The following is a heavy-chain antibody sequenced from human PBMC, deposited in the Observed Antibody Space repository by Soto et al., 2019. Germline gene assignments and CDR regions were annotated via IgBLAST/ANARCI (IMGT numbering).Heavy chain of an antibody. Sequence: GGSLRLSCAASGFTFSSYWMHWVRQAPGKGLVWVSRINSDGSSTSYADSVKGRFTISRDNAKNTLYLQMNSLRAEDTAVYYCARLGYDFWSGYYTYFDYWGQGTLVTVSS. CDR1: GFTFSSYW. CDR2: INSDGSST. V-gene: IGHV3-74*01. D-gene: IGHD3-3*01. CDR3: ARLGYDFWSGYYTYFDY. J-gene: IGHJ4*02.